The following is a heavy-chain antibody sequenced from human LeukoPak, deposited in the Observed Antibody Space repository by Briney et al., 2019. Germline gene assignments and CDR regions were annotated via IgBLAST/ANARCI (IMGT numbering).Heavy chain of an antibody. CDR3: ARSNYDFWSGYLYYLDY. Sequence: GGSLRLSCAASGFTFSTYWMSWVRQAPGKGLEWLANIKQDGSEKYYVDSVKGRFTISRDNAKNSLYLQMNSLRAEDTAVYYCARSNYDFWSGYLYYLDYWGQGTLVTVSS. CDR1: GFTFSTYW. V-gene: IGHV3-7*01. J-gene: IGHJ4*02. D-gene: IGHD3-3*01. CDR2: IKQDGSEK.